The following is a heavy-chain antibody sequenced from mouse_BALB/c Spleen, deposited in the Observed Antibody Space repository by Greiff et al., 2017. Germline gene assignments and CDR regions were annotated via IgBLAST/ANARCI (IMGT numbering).Heavy chain of an antibody. CDR3: AREGGYGSRDYYAMDY. D-gene: IGHD1-1*01. CDR1: GYTFTDYW. CDR2: IDTSDSYT. J-gene: IGHJ4*01. V-gene: IGHV1-69*02. Sequence: QVHVKQPGAELVKPGASVKLSCKASGYTFTDYWMHWVKQRPGQGLEWIGAIDTSDSYTSYNQKFKGKATLTVDESSSTAYMQLSSLTSEDSAVYYCAREGGYGSRDYYAMDYWGQGTSVTVSS.